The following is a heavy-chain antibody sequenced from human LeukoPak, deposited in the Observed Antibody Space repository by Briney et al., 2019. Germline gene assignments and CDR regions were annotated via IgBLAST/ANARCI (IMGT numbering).Heavy chain of an antibody. CDR2: ISTYNGNT. CDR1: GYTFTSYG. Sequence: AAGKVSCKASGYTFTSYGISWVRQAPGQGLEWMGWISTYNGNTNYAYKLQGRVTMTTDTSTSTAYMVLRSLRSDDTAVYYCARDSHYCGGDCYYFDYWGQGTLVTVSS. D-gene: IGHD2-21*02. CDR3: ARDSHYCGGDCYYFDY. J-gene: IGHJ4*02. V-gene: IGHV1-18*01.